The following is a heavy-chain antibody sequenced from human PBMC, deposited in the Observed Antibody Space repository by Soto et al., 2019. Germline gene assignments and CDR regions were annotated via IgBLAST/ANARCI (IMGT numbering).Heavy chain of an antibody. CDR1: GGSSISNNYY. D-gene: IGHD3-16*01. Sequence: SETLSLTCAVSGGSSISNNYYWGWIRKPAEKGLEWIGSIYFTGTTYYNPALTSRVTISVDTSKNHFSLNLRSVTAADTAVYYCARQVWGGFYFAYWGQGTLVTVFS. CDR3: ARQVWGGFYFAY. CDR2: IYFTGTT. V-gene: IGHV4-39*01. J-gene: IGHJ4*02.